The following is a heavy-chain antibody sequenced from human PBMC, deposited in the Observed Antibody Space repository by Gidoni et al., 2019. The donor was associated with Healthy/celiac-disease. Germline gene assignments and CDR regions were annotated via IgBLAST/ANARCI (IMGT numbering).Heavy chain of an antibody. D-gene: IGHD3-22*01. J-gene: IGHJ3*02. Sequence: QVQLVQSGAEVKKPGSSVQVSCTASGGTFSSYAISWVRQAPGQGLEWMGGIIPSFGTANYAQKFQGRVTMTADESTSTAYMELSSLRSEDTAVYYCARVRLAYYYDSSGAFDIWGQGTMVTVSS. CDR2: IIPSFGTA. V-gene: IGHV1-69*01. CDR3: ARVRLAYYYDSSGAFDI. CDR1: GGTFSSYA.